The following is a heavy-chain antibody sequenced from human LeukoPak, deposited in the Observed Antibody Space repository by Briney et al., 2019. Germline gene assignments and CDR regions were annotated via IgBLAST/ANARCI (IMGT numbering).Heavy chain of an antibody. CDR2: ISGSGGST. D-gene: IGHD7-27*01. CDR3: AKDGEHGSLTGTCYY. V-gene: IGHV3-23*01. CDR1: GFTFSSYA. Sequence: PGGSLRLSCAASGFTFSSYAMSWVRQAPGKGLEWVSAISGSGGSTYYADSVKGRFTISRDNSKNTLYLQMNSLRAEDTAVYYCAKDGEHGSLTGTCYYWGQGTLVTISS. J-gene: IGHJ4*02.